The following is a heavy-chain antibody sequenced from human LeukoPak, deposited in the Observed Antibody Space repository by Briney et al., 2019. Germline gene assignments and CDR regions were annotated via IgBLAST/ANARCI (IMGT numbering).Heavy chain of an antibody. CDR1: GFTFSSYG. V-gene: IGHV3-30*02. CDR2: IRYDGSNK. CDR3: SKPQYSYGSTSYFDS. J-gene: IGHJ4*02. Sequence: GGSLRLSCAASGFTFSSYGMHWVRQAPGKGLEWVAFIRYDGSNKYYADSVKGRFTISRDNSKNTLYLQMNSLRAEDTAVYYFSKPQYSYGSTSYFDSWGQGTLITASS. D-gene: IGHD5-18*01.